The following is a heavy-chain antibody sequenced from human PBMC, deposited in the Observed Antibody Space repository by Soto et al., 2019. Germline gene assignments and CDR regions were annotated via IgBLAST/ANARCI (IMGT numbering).Heavy chain of an antibody. CDR1: GGSISSGGYY. CDR3: ARGLPPSGYGSGSLDY. CDR2: IYYSGST. V-gene: IGHV4-31*03. Sequence: SETLSLTCTVSGGSISSGGYYWSWIRQHPGKGLEWIGYIYYSGSTYYNPSLKSRVTISVDTSKNQFSLKLSSVTAADTAVYYCARGLPPSGYGSGSLDYWGQGTLVTVSS. D-gene: IGHD3-10*01. J-gene: IGHJ4*02.